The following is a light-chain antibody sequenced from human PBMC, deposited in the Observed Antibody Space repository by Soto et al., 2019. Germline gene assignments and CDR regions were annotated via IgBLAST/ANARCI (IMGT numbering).Light chain of an antibody. CDR2: VHSDGTH. CDR3: QTWGTGIHVV. J-gene: IGLJ2*01. V-gene: IGLV4-69*01. CDR1: SGHNNYA. Sequence: QLVLTQSPSASASLGASVKLTCTLTSGHNNYAITWLQQQPEKGPRYLMKVHSDGTHMKGDGIPDRFSGSSSGAERYLTISSLQSEDEADYYCQTWGTGIHVVFGGGTKVTVL.